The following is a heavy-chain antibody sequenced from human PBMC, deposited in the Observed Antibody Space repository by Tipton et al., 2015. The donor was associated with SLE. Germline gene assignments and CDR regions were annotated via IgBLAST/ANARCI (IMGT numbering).Heavy chain of an antibody. CDR2: ISYSGST. V-gene: IGHV4-59*11. Sequence: TLSLTCTVSGGSMSSHYWSWIRQPPGKGLEWIGYISYSGSTNYNPSLKSRVTISVDTSKNQFSLKLSSVTAADTAVYYCARDRGVFDAFDIWGQGTMVTVSS. D-gene: IGHD3-10*01. J-gene: IGHJ3*02. CDR1: GGSMSSHY. CDR3: ARDRGVFDAFDI.